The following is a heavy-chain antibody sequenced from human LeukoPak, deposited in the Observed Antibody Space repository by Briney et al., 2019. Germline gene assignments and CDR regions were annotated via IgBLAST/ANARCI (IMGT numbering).Heavy chain of an antibody. CDR1: GGSISSYY. CDR3: ARGGRKAVAGPDY. V-gene: IGHV4-59*01. Sequence: SETLSLICTVSGGSISSYYWSWIRQPPGKGLEWIGYIYYSGSTNYNPSLKSRVTISVDTSKNQFSLKLSSVTAADTAVYYCARGGRKAVAGPDYWGQGTLVTVSS. CDR2: IYYSGST. D-gene: IGHD6-19*01. J-gene: IGHJ4*02.